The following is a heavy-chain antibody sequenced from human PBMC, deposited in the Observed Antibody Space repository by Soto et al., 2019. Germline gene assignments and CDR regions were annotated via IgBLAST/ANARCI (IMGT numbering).Heavy chain of an antibody. D-gene: IGHD2-2*03. CDR3: ARLNGYCISTNCHGYYGMDV. CDR1: GDSVSTNSYS. V-gene: IGHV4-39*01. Sequence: KPSETLSLTCTVSGDSVSTNSYSWGWIRQSPWKGLEWIGTIYSSENTYYNPSLLSRVTISVDTSKNEFSLRLSSVTAADTAVYYCARLNGYCISTNCHGYYGMDVWGQGTPVTVSS. J-gene: IGHJ6*02. CDR2: IYSSENT.